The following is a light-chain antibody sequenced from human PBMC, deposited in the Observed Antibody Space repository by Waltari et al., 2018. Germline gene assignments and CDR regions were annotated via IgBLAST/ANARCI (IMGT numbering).Light chain of an antibody. CDR3: AAWDVSLSRYV. CDR2: NDY. CDR1: TSNVGRDN. Sequence: QSVLTQPPSASGTPGQRVTISRPGSTSNVGRDNGYWYQQLPGTAPKPLLYNDYQRPSGVPDRFSGSKSGTSASLAISGLRSEDEGDYYCAAWDVSLSRYVFGTGTQVTVL. V-gene: IGLV1-47*01. J-gene: IGLJ1*01.